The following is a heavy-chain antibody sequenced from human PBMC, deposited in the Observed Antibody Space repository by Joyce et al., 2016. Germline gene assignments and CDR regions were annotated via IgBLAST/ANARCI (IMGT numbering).Heavy chain of an antibody. J-gene: IGHJ4*02. D-gene: IGHD2-8*01. Sequence: EVQLVESGGGLVKPGGSLRLSCAASGFTFSSYSMSWVRQAPGKVLEWVSSPSSSSSYIKYTDSVKGRFTISRDNAKNSLYLQMNSLRVEDTAVYYCARSSYTNGIFDYWGQGTLVTVSS. V-gene: IGHV3-21*01. CDR2: PSSSSSYI. CDR3: ARSSYTNGIFDY. CDR1: GFTFSSYS.